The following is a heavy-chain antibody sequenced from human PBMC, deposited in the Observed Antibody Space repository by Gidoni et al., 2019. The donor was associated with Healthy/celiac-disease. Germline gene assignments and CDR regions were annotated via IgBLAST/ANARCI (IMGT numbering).Heavy chain of an antibody. V-gene: IGHV3-21*01. J-gene: IGHJ6*02. Sequence: EVQLVESGGGLVKPGGSLRLSCAASGFTFSSYSMNWVRQAPGKGLGWVSSISSSSSYIYYADSVKGRFTISRDNAKNSLYLQMNSLRAEDTAVYYCARDLSQNYYYYYGMDVWGQGTTVTVSS. CDR3: ARDLSQNYYYYYGMDV. CDR1: GFTFSSYS. CDR2: ISSSSSYI.